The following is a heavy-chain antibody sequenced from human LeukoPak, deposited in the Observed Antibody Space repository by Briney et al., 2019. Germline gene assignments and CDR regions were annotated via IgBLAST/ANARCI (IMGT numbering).Heavy chain of an antibody. D-gene: IGHD3-10*01. CDR1: GFTVSSNY. J-gene: IGHJ6*03. CDR3: ARVLSGRGSLYSYYYYMDV. CDR2: IYSGGRT. V-gene: IGHV3-53*01. Sequence: PGGSLRLSCAASGFTVSSNYMSWVRQAPGKGLEWVSVIYSGGRTYYGDSVKGRFTCSRDNSKNTLYLQMNSLRAEDTAVYYCARVLSGRGSLYSYYYYMDVWGKGTTVTISS.